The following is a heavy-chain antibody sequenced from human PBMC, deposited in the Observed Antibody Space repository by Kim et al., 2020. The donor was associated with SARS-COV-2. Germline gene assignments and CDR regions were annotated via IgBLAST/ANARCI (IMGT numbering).Heavy chain of an antibody. Sequence: KGRFTISRDNAKSALYSQMNSLRAEDTAVYYCAREEIEWIQLWSDNYGMDVWGQGTTVTVSS. J-gene: IGHJ6*02. D-gene: IGHD5-18*01. V-gene: IGHV3-7*04. CDR3: AREEIEWIQLWSDNYGMDV.